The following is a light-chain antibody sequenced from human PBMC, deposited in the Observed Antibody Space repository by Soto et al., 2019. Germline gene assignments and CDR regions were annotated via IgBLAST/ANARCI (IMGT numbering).Light chain of an antibody. Sequence: DIQITQSPSSLSASVGDRVTITCRASQSISSYLNWYQQKPGKVPKLLIYAASSLQSGVPSRFSGSGSGTDFTLTISSPQPEDFATYYCQQSDSNPRTFGQGTKVDIK. V-gene: IGKV1-39*01. CDR3: QQSDSNPRT. CDR2: AAS. J-gene: IGKJ1*01. CDR1: QSISSY.